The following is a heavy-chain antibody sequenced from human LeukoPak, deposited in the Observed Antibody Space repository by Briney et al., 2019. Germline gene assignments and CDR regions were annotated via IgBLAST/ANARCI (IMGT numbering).Heavy chain of an antibody. J-gene: IGHJ4*02. Sequence: SVKVSCKASGGTFSSYAISWVRQAPGQELEWMGGIIPIFGTANYAQKFQGRVTITADESTSTAYMELSSLRSEDTAVYYCARGRSCSSTSCYHYFDYWGQGTLVTVSS. V-gene: IGHV1-69*13. CDR1: GGTFSSYA. CDR3: ARGRSCSSTSCYHYFDY. CDR2: IIPIFGTA. D-gene: IGHD2-2*01.